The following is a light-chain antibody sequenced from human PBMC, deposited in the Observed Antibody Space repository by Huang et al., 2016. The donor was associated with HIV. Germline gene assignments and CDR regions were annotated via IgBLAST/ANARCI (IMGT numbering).Light chain of an antibody. Sequence: EIVLMQSPGTLSLSPGERATLSCRASQSLSSGYLAWYQQKPGQAPRLLLYCASSRATGIPDRFSGSGSGTDFTLTISRLEPEDFAVYYCQQYGSSPITFGPGTKVDIK. V-gene: IGKV3-20*01. J-gene: IGKJ3*01. CDR3: QQYGSSPIT. CDR2: CAS. CDR1: QSLSSGY.